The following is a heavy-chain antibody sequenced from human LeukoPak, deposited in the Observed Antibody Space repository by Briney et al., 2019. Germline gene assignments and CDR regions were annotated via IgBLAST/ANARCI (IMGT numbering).Heavy chain of an antibody. CDR3: AKDNQWTMIVVVPNYFDY. J-gene: IGHJ4*02. Sequence: SETLSLTCTVSGGSINSYYWSWIRQPPGKGLEWIGYIYYSGSTNYNPSLKSRVTISVDTSKNQFSLKLSSVTAADTAVYYCAKDNQWTMIVVVPNYFDYWGQGTLVTVSS. CDR1: GGSINSYY. D-gene: IGHD3-22*01. V-gene: IGHV4-59*01. CDR2: IYYSGST.